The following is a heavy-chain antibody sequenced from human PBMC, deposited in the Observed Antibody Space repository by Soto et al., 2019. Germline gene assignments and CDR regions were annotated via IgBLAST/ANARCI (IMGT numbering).Heavy chain of an antibody. Sequence: GGSLRLSCAASGFTFSSYAMSWVRQAPGKGLEWVSAISGSGGSTYYTDSVKGRFTISRDNSKNTLYLQMNSLRAEDTAVYYCANRGYLLYFHYWGQGTLVTVSS. CDR2: ISGSGGST. CDR1: GFTFSSYA. CDR3: ANRGYLLYFHY. J-gene: IGHJ4*02. V-gene: IGHV3-23*01. D-gene: IGHD2-15*01.